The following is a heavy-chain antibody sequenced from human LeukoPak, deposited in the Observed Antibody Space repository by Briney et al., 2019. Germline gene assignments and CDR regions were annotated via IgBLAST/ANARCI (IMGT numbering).Heavy chain of an antibody. CDR3: ARFPGGSSALPGDFDY. D-gene: IGHD2-2*01. CDR2: INPSGGST. CDR1: GYTFTSYY. V-gene: IGHV1-46*01. J-gene: IGHJ4*02. Sequence: ASVKVSCKASGYTFTSYYMHWVRQAPGQGLEWMGIINPSGGSTSYAQKFQGGVTMTRDTSTSTVYMELSSLRSEDTAVYYCARFPGGSSALPGDFDYWGQGTLVTVSS.